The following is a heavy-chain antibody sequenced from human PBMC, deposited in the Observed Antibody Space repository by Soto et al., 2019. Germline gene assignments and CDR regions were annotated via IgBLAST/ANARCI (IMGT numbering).Heavy chain of an antibody. J-gene: IGHJ4*02. CDR3: ARGAHTYGYVFDY. CDR2: VNAGNGYT. V-gene: IGHV1-3*01. D-gene: IGHD5-18*01. CDR1: GYTFTSNA. Sequence: ASVKVTCKSSGYTFTSNAIHWVRQAPGQSLEWMGWVNAGNGYTKYLQNFQGRVTISSDTSASTAYMELNSLRSEDTAVYYCARGAHTYGYVFDYWGQGTLVTVSS.